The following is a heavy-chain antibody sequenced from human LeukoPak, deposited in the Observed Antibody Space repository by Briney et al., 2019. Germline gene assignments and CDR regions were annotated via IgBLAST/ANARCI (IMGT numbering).Heavy chain of an antibody. D-gene: IGHD6-19*01. CDR3: AKSSGWSYYYDMDV. V-gene: IGHV1-8*01. J-gene: IGHJ6*02. CDR1: GYTFTSYD. CDR2: MNPNSGNT. Sequence: VASVKVSCKASGYTFTSYDINWVRQATGQGLEWMGWMNPNSGNTGYAQKFQGRVTMTRNTSISTAYMEPSSLRSEDTAVYYCAKSSGWSYYYDMDVWGQGTTVTVSS.